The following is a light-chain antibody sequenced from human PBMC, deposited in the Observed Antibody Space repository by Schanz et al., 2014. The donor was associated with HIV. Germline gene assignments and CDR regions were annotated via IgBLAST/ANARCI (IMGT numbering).Light chain of an antibody. CDR3: LHYDTYSFT. V-gene: IGKV1-17*01. CDR1: QDIGND. Sequence: DIQMTQSPSSQSASVGDRVTITCRASQDIGNDLGWYQQKPGQAPKRLIYAASKLQSGVPSRFIGSGSGTEFTLTISSLQPEDFATYYCLHYDTYSFTFGQGTKLEIK. CDR2: AAS. J-gene: IGKJ2*01.